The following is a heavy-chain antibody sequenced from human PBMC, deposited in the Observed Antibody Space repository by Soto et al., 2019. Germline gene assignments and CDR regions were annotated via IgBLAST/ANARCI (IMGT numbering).Heavy chain of an antibody. Sequence: QVQLVQSGAEVKKPGSSVKVSCKASGGTFSSYTISWVRQAPGQGLEWMGRIIPILGIANYAQKFQGRVTXTXXXSXXTAYMELSSFRSEDTAVYYCAREEYYYGSGAFFDYWGQGTLVTFSS. CDR3: AREEYYYGSGAFFDY. J-gene: IGHJ4*02. D-gene: IGHD3-10*01. CDR2: IIPILGIA. V-gene: IGHV1-69*08. CDR1: GGTFSSYT.